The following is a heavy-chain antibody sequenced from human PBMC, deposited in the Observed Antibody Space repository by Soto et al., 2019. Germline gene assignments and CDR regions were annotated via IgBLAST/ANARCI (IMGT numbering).Heavy chain of an antibody. CDR3: ARDCCCSSTSCLHYYYYYGMDV. V-gene: IGHV3-48*02. J-gene: IGHJ6*02. CDR2: ISSSSSTI. D-gene: IGHD2-2*01. Sequence: GGSLRLSCAASGFTFSSYSMNWVRQAPGKGLEWVSYISSSSSTIYYADSVKGRFTISRDNAKNSLYLQMNSLRDEDTAVYYCARDCCCSSTSCLHYYYYYGMDVWGQGTTVTVSS. CDR1: GFTFSSYS.